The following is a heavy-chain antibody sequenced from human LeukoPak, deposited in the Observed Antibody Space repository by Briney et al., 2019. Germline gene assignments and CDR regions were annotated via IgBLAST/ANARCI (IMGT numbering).Heavy chain of an antibody. CDR1: GFSVSMKY. CDR3: ARFSGPGMQHYYYYMDV. D-gene: IGHD3-10*01. V-gene: IGHV3-53*01. CDR2: IFSGGTT. Sequence: GESLRLSCAASGFSVSMKYMTWVRQAPGKGLEWVSVIFSGGTTYYADSVKGRFTVSRDNSKNMMYLQMNSLRDEDAAVYYCARFSGPGMQHYYYYMDVWGTGTTVTVSS. J-gene: IGHJ6*03.